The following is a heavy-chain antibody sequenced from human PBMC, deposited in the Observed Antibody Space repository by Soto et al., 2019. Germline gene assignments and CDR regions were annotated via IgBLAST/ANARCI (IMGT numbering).Heavy chain of an antibody. CDR3: AKTYYDFSYYYYMDV. CDR1: GGTFSSYT. V-gene: IGHV1-69*02. D-gene: IGHD3-3*01. J-gene: IGHJ6*03. CDR2: IIPILGIA. Sequence: SVTVSCKASGGTFSSYTISWVRQAPGQGLEWMGRIIPILGIANYAQKFQGRVTITADKSTSTAYMELSSLRSEDTAVYYCAKTYYDFSYYYYMDVWGKGTTVTVSS.